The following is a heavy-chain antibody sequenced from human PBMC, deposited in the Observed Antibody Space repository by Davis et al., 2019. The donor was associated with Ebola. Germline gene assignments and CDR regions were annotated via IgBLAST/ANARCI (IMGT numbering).Heavy chain of an antibody. CDR2: IYSGDTT. CDR1: GFTVSGEY. Sequence: GESLKIPCAASGFTVSGEYLNWVRQAPGKGLEWISIIYSGDTTYYADSVKGRLTISRDNSKNTLFLQMNNLRAEDTAVYFCARGRYGMDVWGPGTTVTVSS. J-gene: IGHJ6*02. CDR3: ARGRYGMDV. V-gene: IGHV3-53*01.